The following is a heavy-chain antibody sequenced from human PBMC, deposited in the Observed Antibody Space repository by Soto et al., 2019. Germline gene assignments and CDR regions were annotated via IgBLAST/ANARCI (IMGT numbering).Heavy chain of an antibody. CDR1: GFTFGSYS. V-gene: IGHV3-21*01. J-gene: IGHJ4*02. CDR2: ITASDSHI. Sequence: GGSLRLSCAASGFTFGSYSMNWVRQAPGKGLECVSSITASDSHISYADSVKGRFTISRDNAKSSLFLQMNSLRAEDTAVYYCARGPGYFDYWGQGTLVTVSS. CDR3: ARGPGYFDY.